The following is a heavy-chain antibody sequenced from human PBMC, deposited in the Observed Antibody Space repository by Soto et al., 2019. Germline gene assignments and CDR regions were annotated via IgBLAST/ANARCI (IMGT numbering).Heavy chain of an antibody. CDR2: VYNSGST. D-gene: IGHD6-13*01. CDR1: GGSISSNY. J-gene: IGHJ4*02. Sequence: SETLSLTCTVSGGSISSNYWTWIRQPPGKGLEWIGYVYNSGSTNYNPSLKSRVTISEDTSKSQFSLKVNSMTAADTVVYYCARYPSAAVAGYTIDNWGQGILVTVSS. CDR3: ARYPSAAVAGYTIDN. V-gene: IGHV4-59*01.